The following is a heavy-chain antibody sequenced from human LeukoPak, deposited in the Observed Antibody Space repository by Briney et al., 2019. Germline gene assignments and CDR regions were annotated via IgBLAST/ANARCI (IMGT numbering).Heavy chain of an antibody. V-gene: IGHV3-48*04. D-gene: IGHD5-24*01. CDR2: ISSSGSTI. J-gene: IGHJ4*02. CDR3: ARVFPSEMATTPTYFDY. Sequence: GGSLRLSCAASGFTFSSYSMNWVRQAPGKGLEWVSYISSSGSTIYYADSVKGRFTISRDNAKNSLYLQMNSLRAEDTAVYYCARVFPSEMATTPTYFDYWGQGTLVTVSS. CDR1: GFTFSSYS.